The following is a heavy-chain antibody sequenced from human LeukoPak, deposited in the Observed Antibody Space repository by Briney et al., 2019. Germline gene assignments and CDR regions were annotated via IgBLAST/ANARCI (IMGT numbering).Heavy chain of an antibody. CDR2: IYSGGST. D-gene: IGHD4-23*01. V-gene: IGHV4-4*07. Sequence: KPSETLSLTCIVSGASINSYYRTWIRQPAGKGLEWIGRIYSGGSTMSKPSLKSRVTMSLDTSKNQFSLKLTSVTAADTAVYYCATNSGDSWGQGTLVTVSS. J-gene: IGHJ5*01. CDR1: GASINSYY. CDR3: ATNSGDS.